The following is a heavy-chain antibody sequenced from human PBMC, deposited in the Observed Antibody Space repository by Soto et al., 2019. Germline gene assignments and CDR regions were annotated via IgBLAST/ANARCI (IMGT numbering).Heavy chain of an antibody. J-gene: IGHJ4*02. Sequence: LSLTCAVSGGSFSSYYWSWIRQPPGKGLEWIGYIYYDGYTDYNPSLKSRVTISIDRSKNHFSLNLNSVTAADTAVYYCARGSTSRWDYWGQGTLVTVSS. CDR3: ARGSTSRWDY. D-gene: IGHD2-15*01. CDR2: IYYDGYT. CDR1: GGSFSSYY. V-gene: IGHV4-59*01.